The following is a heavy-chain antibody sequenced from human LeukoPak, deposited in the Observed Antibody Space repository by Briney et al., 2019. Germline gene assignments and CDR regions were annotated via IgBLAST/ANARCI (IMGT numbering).Heavy chain of an antibody. J-gene: IGHJ4*02. V-gene: IGHV1-2*02. Sequence: GASVKVSCKASGYTFTGYYMHWVRQAPGQGLEWMGWINPNSGNTHYAQKFQDRVTMTRDTSISTAYMELNSLRSDDTAVYYCARALSNQLLDYWGQGTLVTVSS. D-gene: IGHD2-2*01. CDR1: GYTFTGYY. CDR2: INPNSGNT. CDR3: ARALSNQLLDY.